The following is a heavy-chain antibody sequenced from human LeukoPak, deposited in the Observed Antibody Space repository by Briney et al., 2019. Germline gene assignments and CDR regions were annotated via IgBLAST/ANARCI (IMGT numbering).Heavy chain of an antibody. CDR3: ARVIIVAAAGNFDY. D-gene: IGHD6-13*01. Sequence: ASVKVSCKASGYTFTSYYMHWVRQAPGQGLEWMGIINPSGGSTSYAQKFQGRVTMTTDTSTSTAYMELRSLRSDDTAVYYCARVIIVAAAGNFDYWGQGTLVTVSS. J-gene: IGHJ4*02. CDR2: INPSGGST. V-gene: IGHV1-46*01. CDR1: GYTFTSYY.